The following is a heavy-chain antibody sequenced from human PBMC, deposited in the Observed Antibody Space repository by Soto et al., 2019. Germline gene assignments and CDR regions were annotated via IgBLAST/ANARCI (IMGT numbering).Heavy chain of an antibody. CDR3: ARDLFVDIVATDDY. V-gene: IGHV3-21*01. D-gene: IGHD5-12*01. J-gene: IGHJ4*02. Sequence: PGGSLRLSCAASGFTFSSYSMNWVRQAPGQGLEWVSSISSSSSYIYYADSVKGRFTISRDNAKNSLYLQMNSLRAEDTAVYYCARDLFVDIVATDDYWGQGTLVTVSS. CDR1: GFTFSSYS. CDR2: ISSSSSYI.